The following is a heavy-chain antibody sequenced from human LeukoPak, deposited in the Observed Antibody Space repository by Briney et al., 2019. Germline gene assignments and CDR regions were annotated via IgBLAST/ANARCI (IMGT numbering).Heavy chain of an antibody. V-gene: IGHV3-7*01. Sequence: GGSLRLSCTASGFTFGDYAMSWVRQAPGKGLEWVANIKADGSEEHYVDSVKGRFTISRDNAKNSLYLQMNNLRVEDTAVYYCASAWNDGNNYWGQGTLVTVSS. J-gene: IGHJ4*02. D-gene: IGHD1-1*01. CDR1: GFTFGDYA. CDR2: IKADGSEE. CDR3: ASAWNDGNNY.